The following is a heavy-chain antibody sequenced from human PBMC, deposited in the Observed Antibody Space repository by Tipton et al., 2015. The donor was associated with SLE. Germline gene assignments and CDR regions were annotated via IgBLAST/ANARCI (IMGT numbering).Heavy chain of an antibody. D-gene: IGHD3-3*01. CDR2: IYTSGGT. CDR3: ARDYYEDAFDI. Sequence: TLSLTCTVSGGSISSGSYYWSWIRQPAGKGLEWIGHIYTSGGTNYNPSLKSRVTISVDTSKNQFSLKLSSVTAADTAVYYCARDYYEDAFDIWGQGTMVTVSS. V-gene: IGHV4-61*09. J-gene: IGHJ3*02. CDR1: GGSISSGSYY.